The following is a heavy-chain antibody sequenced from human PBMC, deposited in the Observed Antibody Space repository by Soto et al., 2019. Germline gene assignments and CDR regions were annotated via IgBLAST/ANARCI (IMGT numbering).Heavy chain of an antibody. CDR3: ARDNQFLDKLLTSYFDF. V-gene: IGHV1-3*01. CDR2: INGNNGNT. Sequence: ASVKVSCKASGYSFTGYAMHWVRRAPGQGLEWMGWINGNNGNTKYSPQFYDRVTFTRDTSANTGYMELRGLKPEDTAVYFCARDNQFLDKLLTSYFDFWGQGTQVTVSS. D-gene: IGHD1-1*01. CDR1: GYSFTGYA. J-gene: IGHJ4*02.